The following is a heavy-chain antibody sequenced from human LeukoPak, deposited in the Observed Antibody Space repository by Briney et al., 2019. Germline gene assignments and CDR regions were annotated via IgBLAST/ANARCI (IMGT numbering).Heavy chain of an antibody. CDR1: GGTFSSYA. Sequence: GASVKVSCKASGGTFSSYAISWVRQAPGQGLEWMGRIIPILGIANYAQRFQGRVTIAADKSTGTAYMELSSLRYEDTAVYYCTWLVPSRSQNWFDPWGQGTLVTVPS. CDR2: IIPILGIA. CDR3: TWLVPSRSQNWFDP. J-gene: IGHJ5*02. D-gene: IGHD1-14*01. V-gene: IGHV1-69*04.